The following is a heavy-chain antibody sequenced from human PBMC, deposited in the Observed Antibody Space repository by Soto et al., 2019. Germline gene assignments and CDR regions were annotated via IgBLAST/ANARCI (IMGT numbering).Heavy chain of an antibody. CDR1: GGSISSYY. J-gene: IGHJ4*02. D-gene: IGHD2-15*01. Sequence: WETLSLTCTVSGGSISSYYWSWIRQPPGKGLEGIGYSYYSGSTNYNPSLKSRVTISVDTSKNQSSLKLSSVTAADTAVYYCARDSGNSFDYWGPGTLLPVSS. CDR2: SYYSGST. V-gene: IGHV4-59*01. CDR3: ARDSGNSFDY.